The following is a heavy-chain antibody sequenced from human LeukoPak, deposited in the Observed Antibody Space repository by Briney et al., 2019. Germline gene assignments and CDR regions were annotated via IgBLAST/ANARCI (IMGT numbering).Heavy chain of an antibody. D-gene: IGHD2/OR15-2a*01. V-gene: IGHV3-74*01. J-gene: IGHJ4*02. Sequence: GGSLRLSCAASGFTFRNYWMHWVRQAPGKGPVWVSRINSDGSSTSYADSVQGRFTISRDNAKNTLFLQMNSLRVEDTAVYYCASTNRLDYWGQGTLVTVSS. CDR2: INSDGSST. CDR3: ASTNRLDY. CDR1: GFTFRNYW.